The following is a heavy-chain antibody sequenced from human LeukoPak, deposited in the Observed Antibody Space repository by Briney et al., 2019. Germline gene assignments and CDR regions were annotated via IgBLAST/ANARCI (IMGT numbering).Heavy chain of an antibody. CDR3: ASSYCSGGSCYEPSMDV. CDR2: IYYSGST. CDR1: GGSISSGGYY. Sequence: SETLSLTCTVSGGSISSGGYYWSWIRQHPGKGLEWIGYIYYSGSTYYNPSLKSRVTISVDTSKSQFSLKLSSVTAADTAVYYCASSYCSGGSCYEPSMDVWGQGTTVTVSS. J-gene: IGHJ6*02. D-gene: IGHD2-15*01. V-gene: IGHV4-31*03.